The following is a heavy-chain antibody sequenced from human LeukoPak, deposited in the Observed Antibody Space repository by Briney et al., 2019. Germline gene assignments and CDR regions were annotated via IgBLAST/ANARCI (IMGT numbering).Heavy chain of an antibody. V-gene: IGHV4-59*01. CDR1: GGSISSYY. J-gene: IGHJ3*02. D-gene: IGHD2-2*03. CDR3: ARDHPRWMAFDI. CDR2: IYYSGST. Sequence: SETLSLTCTVSGGSISSYYWSWIRQPPGEGLEWIGYIYYSGSTNYNPSLKSRVTISVDTSKNQFSLKLSSVTAADTAVYYCARDHPRWMAFDIWGQGTMVTVSS.